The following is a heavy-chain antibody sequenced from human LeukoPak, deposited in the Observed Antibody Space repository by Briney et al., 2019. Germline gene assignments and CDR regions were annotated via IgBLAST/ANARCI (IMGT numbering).Heavy chain of an antibody. Sequence: PGGSLRLSCAASGFTFSSYWMHWVRQAPGKGLVWVSRINTDGSSTTYADSVKGRFTVSRDNAKNTLYLQMNSLRVEDTALYYCARVGGYYSPSLYWGQGTLVTVSS. CDR1: GFTFSSYW. V-gene: IGHV3-74*01. D-gene: IGHD2/OR15-2a*01. J-gene: IGHJ4*02. CDR2: INTDGSST. CDR3: ARVGGYYSPSLY.